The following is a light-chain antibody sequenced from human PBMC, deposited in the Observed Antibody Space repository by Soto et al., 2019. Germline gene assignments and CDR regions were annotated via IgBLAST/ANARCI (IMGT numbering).Light chain of an antibody. CDR3: CSYAGSYTLL. CDR2: DVT. Sequence: QSVLTQPASVSGSPGQSITISCTGTSSDIGAYNYVSWYQQYPGKAPKLMIYDVTKRPSGVPDRFSGSKSGNTASLTISGLQAEDEADYYCCSYAGSYTLLFGGGTKVTVL. J-gene: IGLJ2*01. V-gene: IGLV2-11*01. CDR1: SSDIGAYNY.